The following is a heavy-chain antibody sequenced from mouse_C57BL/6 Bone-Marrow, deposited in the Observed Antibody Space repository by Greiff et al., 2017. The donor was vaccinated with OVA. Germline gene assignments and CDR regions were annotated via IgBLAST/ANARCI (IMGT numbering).Heavy chain of an antibody. J-gene: IGHJ2*01. Sequence: QVQLKQSGPELVKPGASVKISCKASGYAFSSSWMNWVKQRPGKGLEWIGRIYPGDGDTNYNGKFKGKATLTADKSSSTAYMQLSSLTSEDSAVYFCARHEVGYYASYFDYWGQGTTLTVSS. CDR2: IYPGDGDT. D-gene: IGHD2-3*01. V-gene: IGHV1-82*01. CDR3: ARHEVGYYASYFDY. CDR1: GYAFSSSW.